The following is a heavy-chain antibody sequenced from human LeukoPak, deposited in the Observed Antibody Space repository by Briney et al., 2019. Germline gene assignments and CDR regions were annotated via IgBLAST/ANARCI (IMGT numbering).Heavy chain of an antibody. D-gene: IGHD3-10*01. CDR2: IKEDGSEA. CDR3: FKDDGPGT. J-gene: IGHJ5*02. Sequence: GGSLRLSCAASGFTFSTYWMSWVRQAPGKGPEWVANIKEDGSEAYYMDSVRGRFTISRDNAETSLHLQMDSLRAEDTAVYYCFKDDGPGTWGQGTLVTVSS. CDR1: GFTFSTYW. V-gene: IGHV3-7*01.